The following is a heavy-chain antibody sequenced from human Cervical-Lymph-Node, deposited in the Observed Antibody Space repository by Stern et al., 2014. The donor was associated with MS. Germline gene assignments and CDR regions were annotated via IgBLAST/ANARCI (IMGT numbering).Heavy chain of an antibody. CDR2: IKSKTDGGTT. CDR3: TTPQYGARRRFDY. J-gene: IGHJ4*02. CDR1: GFTFSNAW. V-gene: IGHV3-15*01. D-gene: IGHD4/OR15-4a*01. Sequence: EVQLVESGGGLVKPGGSLRLSCAASGFTFSNAWMSWVRQAPGKGLEWVGRIKSKTDGGTTDYAAPVKGRFTISRDDSKNTLYLQMNSLKTEDTAVYYCTTPQYGARRRFDYWGQGTLVTVSS.